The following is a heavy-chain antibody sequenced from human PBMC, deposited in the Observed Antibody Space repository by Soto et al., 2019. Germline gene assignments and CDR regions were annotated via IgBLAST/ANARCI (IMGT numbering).Heavy chain of an antibody. D-gene: IGHD1-7*01. J-gene: IGHJ5*02. V-gene: IGHV1-69*06. CDR2: IIPIFGTA. CDR3: ASGGAGTNWFDP. CDR1: GGTFSSYA. Sequence: SVKVSCKASGGTFSSYAISWVRQAPGQGLEWMGGIIPIFGTANYAQKFQGRVTITADKSTSTAYMELSSLRSEDTAVYYCASGGAGTNWFDPWGQETLVTVSS.